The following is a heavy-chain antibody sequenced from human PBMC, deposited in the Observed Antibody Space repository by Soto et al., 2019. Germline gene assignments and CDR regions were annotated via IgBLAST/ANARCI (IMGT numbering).Heavy chain of an antibody. D-gene: IGHD3-10*01. CDR3: ARPGQGVLFYYAMDV. CDR1: GFSFSSYS. CDR2: ISSRSDVI. V-gene: IGHV3-48*02. Sequence: EVLLVESGGGLVQPGGSLRLSCAASGFSFSSYSMNWVRQAPGKGLEWISYISSRSDVIYYADSLKGRFTVSRDNAKNSLYLQMNSLGDEDSAVYYCARPGQGVLFYYAMDVWGQGTTVTVSS. J-gene: IGHJ6*02.